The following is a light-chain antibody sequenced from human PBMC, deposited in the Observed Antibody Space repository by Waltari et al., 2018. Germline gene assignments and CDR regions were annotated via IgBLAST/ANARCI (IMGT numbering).Light chain of an antibody. Sequence: QSALTQPASVSGSPGQSATISCTSAFGSYDYVSRYQHHPGRAPKLLLYEAFKRPSGVPSRFSGSTSGNTASLTISGLQAEDEADYYCCSFLASNTADVTFGGGTKLTVL. CDR3: CSFLASNTADVT. V-gene: IGLV2-23*01. J-gene: IGLJ2*01. CDR1: AFGSYDY. CDR2: EAF.